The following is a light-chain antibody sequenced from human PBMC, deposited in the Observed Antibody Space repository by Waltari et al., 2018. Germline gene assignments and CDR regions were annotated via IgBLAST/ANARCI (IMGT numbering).Light chain of an antibody. V-gene: IGLV2-23*01. CDR1: SSDVGSYNL. CDR2: EGS. CDR3: CSYAGSSTFYV. J-gene: IGLJ1*01. Sequence: QSALTQPASVSGSPGQSITISCTGTSSDVGSYNLVSWYQQYPGKAPKPMIYEGSKRPSGVLHRVSGSQSGNTASLTISGLQAEDEADYYCCSYAGSSTFYVFGTGTKVTVL.